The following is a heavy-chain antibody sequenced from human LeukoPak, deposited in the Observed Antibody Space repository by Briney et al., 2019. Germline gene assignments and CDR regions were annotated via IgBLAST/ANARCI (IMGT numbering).Heavy chain of an antibody. J-gene: IGHJ4*02. CDR1: GYTFTGYY. V-gene: IGHV1-2*02. CDR3: ARDGSSGGSCYIAPIDY. D-gene: IGHD2-15*01. CDR2: INPNSGGT. Sequence: ASVKVSCKASGYTFTGYYMHWVRQAPGQGLEWMGWINPNSGGTNYAQKFQGRVTMTRDTSISTAYMELSRLRSDDTAVYYCARDGSSGGSCYIAPIDYWGQGTLVTVSS.